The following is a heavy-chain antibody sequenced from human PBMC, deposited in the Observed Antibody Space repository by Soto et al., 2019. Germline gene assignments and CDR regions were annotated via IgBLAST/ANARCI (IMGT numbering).Heavy chain of an antibody. D-gene: IGHD3-10*01. CDR3: ARTYYYGSGSSDY. Sequence: SETLSLTCTVSGGSISSSSYYWGWIRRPPGKGLEWIGSIYYSGSTYYNPSLKSRVTISVDTSKNQFSLKLSSVTAADTAVYYCARTYYYGSGSSDYWGQGTLVTVSS. CDR2: IYYSGST. V-gene: IGHV4-39*01. J-gene: IGHJ4*02. CDR1: GGSISSSSYY.